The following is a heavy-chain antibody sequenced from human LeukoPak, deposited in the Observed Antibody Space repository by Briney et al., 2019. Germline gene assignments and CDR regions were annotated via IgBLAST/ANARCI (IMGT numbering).Heavy chain of an antibody. J-gene: IGHJ6*03. CDR2: IYYSGST. V-gene: IGHV4-39*07. CDR3: ATATRGNYYYMDV. Sequence: SETLSLTCTVSGGSISSSSYYWGWIRQPPGKGLEWIGSIYYSGSTYYNPSLKSRVTISVDTSKNQFSLKLSSVTAADTAVYYCATATRGNYYYMDVWGKGTTVTVSS. D-gene: IGHD2-15*01. CDR1: GGSISSSSYY.